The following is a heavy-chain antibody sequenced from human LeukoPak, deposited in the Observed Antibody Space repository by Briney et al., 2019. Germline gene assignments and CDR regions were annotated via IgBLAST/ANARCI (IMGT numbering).Heavy chain of an antibody. CDR3: ARGIRSGSPT. CDR1: GFIFTNYG. V-gene: IGHV1-69*06. CDR2: IIPIFGTA. Sequence: GASVKVSCKTSGFIFTNYGITWVRQAPGQGLEWMGGIIPIFGTANYAQKFQGRVTITADKSTSTAYMELSSLRSEDTAVYYCARGIRSGSPTWGQGTLVTVSS. D-gene: IGHD3-3*02. J-gene: IGHJ4*02.